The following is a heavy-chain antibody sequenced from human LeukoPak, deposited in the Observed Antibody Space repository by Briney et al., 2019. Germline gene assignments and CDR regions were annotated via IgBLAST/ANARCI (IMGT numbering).Heavy chain of an antibody. CDR2: ISNSGI. V-gene: IGHV3-48*04. Sequence: GGSLRLSCATSGFSFTSYGMNWVRQAPGKGLEWVSYISNSGILYADSVKGRFTISRDNAKNSLYLQMNSLRAEDTAVYYCAKSARDITIFGVVTPDYFDYWGQGTLVTVSS. CDR3: AKSARDITIFGVVTPDYFDY. D-gene: IGHD3-3*01. CDR1: GFSFTSYG. J-gene: IGHJ4*02.